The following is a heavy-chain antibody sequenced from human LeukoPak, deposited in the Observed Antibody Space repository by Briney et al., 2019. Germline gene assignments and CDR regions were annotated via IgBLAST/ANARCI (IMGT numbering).Heavy chain of an antibody. CDR1: GGSISSSSYY. V-gene: IGHV4-39*07. J-gene: IGHJ3*02. CDR2: IYYSGST. Sequence: SETLSLTCTVSGGSISSSSYYWGWIRQPPGKGLEWIGSIYYSGSTYYNPSLKSRVTISVDTSKNQFSLKLNSVSAAGTAVYYCARDGAVDILTGYGAFDIWGQGTMVTVSS. D-gene: IGHD3-9*01. CDR3: ARDGAVDILTGYGAFDI.